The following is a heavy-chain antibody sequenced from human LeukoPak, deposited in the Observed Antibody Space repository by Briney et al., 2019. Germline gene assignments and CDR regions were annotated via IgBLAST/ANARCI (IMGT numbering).Heavy chain of an antibody. D-gene: IGHD3-3*01. CDR2: MNPNSGNT. V-gene: IGHV1-8*01. CDR1: GYTFTSYD. J-gene: IGHJ6*02. Sequence: ASVKVSCKASGYTFTSYDINWVRQATGQGLGWMGWMNPNSGNTGYAQKFQGRVTMTRNTSISTAYMELSSLRSEDTAVYYCARSPEILRFLEWLPPNYYYGMDVWGQGTTVTVSS. CDR3: ARSPEILRFLEWLPPNYYYGMDV.